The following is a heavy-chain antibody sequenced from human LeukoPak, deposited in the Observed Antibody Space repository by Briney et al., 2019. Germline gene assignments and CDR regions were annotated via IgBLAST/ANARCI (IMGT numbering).Heavy chain of an antibody. CDR2: IYHSGST. CDR1: GYSISSGYY. V-gene: IGHV4-38-2*02. J-gene: IGHJ4*02. Sequence: KPSETLSRTCTVSGYSISSGYYWGWIRQPPGKGLEWIGSIYHSGSTYYNPSLKSRVTISVDTSKNQFSLKLSSVTAADTAVYYCARGITIFGVAVKYYFDYWGQGTLVTVSS. D-gene: IGHD3-3*01. CDR3: ARGITIFGVAVKYYFDY.